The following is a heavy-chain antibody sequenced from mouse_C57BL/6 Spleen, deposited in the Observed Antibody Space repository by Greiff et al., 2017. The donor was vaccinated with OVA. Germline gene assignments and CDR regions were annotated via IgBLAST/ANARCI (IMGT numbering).Heavy chain of an antibody. Sequence: VQLQQSGPVLVKPGASVKMSCKASGYTFTDYYMNWVKQSHGKSLEWIGVINPYNGGTSYNQKFKGKATLTVDKSSSTAYMELNSLTSEDSAVYYCARKITTVVEGFAYWGQGTLVTVSA. J-gene: IGHJ3*01. CDR2: INPYNGGT. CDR1: GYTFTDYY. V-gene: IGHV1-19*01. D-gene: IGHD1-1*01. CDR3: ARKITTVVEGFAY.